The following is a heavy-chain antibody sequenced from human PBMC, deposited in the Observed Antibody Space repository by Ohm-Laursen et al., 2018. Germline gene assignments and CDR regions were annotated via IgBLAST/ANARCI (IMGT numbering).Heavy chain of an antibody. Sequence: SLRLSCAAPGFTFRTYWMHWVRQAPGKGLVWVSGINGDGTTPSNADSMKGRFTISRDNAKNTLYLQMNSLRADDTAAYYCARDGTKVYGMDVWGQGTTVTVSS. CDR2: INGDGTTP. V-gene: IGHV3-74*01. D-gene: IGHD2-8*01. J-gene: IGHJ6*02. CDR3: ARDGTKVYGMDV. CDR1: GFTFRTYW.